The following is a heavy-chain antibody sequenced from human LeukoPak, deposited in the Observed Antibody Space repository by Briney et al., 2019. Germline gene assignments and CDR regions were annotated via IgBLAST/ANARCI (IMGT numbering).Heavy chain of an antibody. D-gene: IGHD6-19*01. CDR3: ARLWGRPVAGNYMDV. Sequence: RGESLKISCKGSGYSFTTYWIGWVRQMPGKGLEWMGIIYPGDSDTRYSPSFQGQVTISADKSISTAYLQWSSLKASDTAMYYCARLWGRPVAGNYMDVWGKGTTVTVPS. V-gene: IGHV5-51*01. J-gene: IGHJ6*03. CDR2: IYPGDSDT. CDR1: GYSFTTYW.